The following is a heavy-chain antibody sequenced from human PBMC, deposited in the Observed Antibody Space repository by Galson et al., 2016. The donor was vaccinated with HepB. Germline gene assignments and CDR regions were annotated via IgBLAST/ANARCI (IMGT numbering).Heavy chain of an antibody. CDR1: GITFSTYS. V-gene: IGHV3-21*06. J-gene: IGHJ4*02. CDR3: AGAVDSGWYYFES. CDR2: ISKSSNYK. D-gene: IGHD6-19*01. Sequence: SLRLSCAASGITFSTYSLHWVRQAPGKGLEWVSSISKSSNYKYYAASVRGRFTISRNNANDSLFLQMNSLRAEDTAVYYCAGAVDSGWYYFESWGRGTLVTVSS.